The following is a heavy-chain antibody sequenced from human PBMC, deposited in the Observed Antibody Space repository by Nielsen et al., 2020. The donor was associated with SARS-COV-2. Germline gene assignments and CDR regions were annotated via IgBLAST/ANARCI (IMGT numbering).Heavy chain of an antibody. CDR3: ARCVRDYYYMDV. CDR2: IYYSGST. Sequence: SETLSLTCTVSGGSISSYYWSWIRQPPGKGLEWIGYIYYSGSTNCNPSLKSRVTISVDTSKNQFSLKLSSVTAADTAVYYCARCVRDYYYMDVWGKGTTVTVSS. CDR1: GGSISSYY. J-gene: IGHJ6*03. V-gene: IGHV4-59*01.